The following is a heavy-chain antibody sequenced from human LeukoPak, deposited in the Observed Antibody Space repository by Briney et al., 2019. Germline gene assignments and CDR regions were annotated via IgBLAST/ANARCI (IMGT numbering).Heavy chain of an antibody. CDR1: GFTFSTYS. Sequence: GGSLRLSSAASGFTFSTYSMIWVRQAPGKGLEWVSSITGSSRYIYHADSVKGRFTISRDNAKNSVYLQMNSLRAEDTAVYYWARNGAYDSSGYPLYYFDYWGQGTLVTVSS. CDR3: ARNGAYDSSGYPLYYFDY. J-gene: IGHJ4*02. CDR2: ITGSSRYI. D-gene: IGHD3-22*01. V-gene: IGHV3-21*01.